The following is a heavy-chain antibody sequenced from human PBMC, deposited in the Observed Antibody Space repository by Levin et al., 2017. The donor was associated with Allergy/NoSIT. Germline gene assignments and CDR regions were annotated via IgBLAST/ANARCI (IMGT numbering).Heavy chain of an antibody. Sequence: PGGSLRLSCTASGFTFGDYAMSWFRQAPGKGLEWVGFIRSKAYGGTTEYAASVKGRFTISRDDSKSIAYLQMNSLKTEETAVYYCTRDGPAGGYGDYYFDYWGQGTLVTVSS. J-gene: IGHJ4*02. D-gene: IGHD4-17*01. CDR3: TRDGPAGGYGDYYFDY. V-gene: IGHV3-49*03. CDR1: GFTFGDYA. CDR2: IRSKAYGGTT.